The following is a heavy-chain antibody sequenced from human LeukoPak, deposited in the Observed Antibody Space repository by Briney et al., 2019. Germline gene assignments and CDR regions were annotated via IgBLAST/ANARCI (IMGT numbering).Heavy chain of an antibody. CDR2: ISYDGSNK. V-gene: IGHV3-30*18. D-gene: IGHD3-22*01. Sequence: GGSLRLSCAASGFTFSSYGMHWVRQAPGKGLEWVAVISYDGSNKYYADSVKGRFTISRDNSKNTLYLQMNSLRAEDTAVYYCAKGLSYYDSSGPYWGQGTLVTVSS. CDR1: GFTFSSYG. CDR3: AKGLSYYDSSGPY. J-gene: IGHJ4*02.